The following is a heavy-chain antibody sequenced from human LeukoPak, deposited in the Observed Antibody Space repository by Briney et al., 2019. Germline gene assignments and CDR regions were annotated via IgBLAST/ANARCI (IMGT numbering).Heavy chain of an antibody. Sequence: SETLSLTCAVYGGSFSGYYWSWIRQPPGKGLEWIGEINHSGSTNYNPSLKSRVTISVDTSKNQFSLKLSSVTAADTAVYYCARAPFNSSGWYNWVGDAFDIWGQGTMVTVSS. D-gene: IGHD6-19*01. CDR1: GGSFSGYY. CDR3: ARAPFNSSGWYNWVGDAFDI. J-gene: IGHJ3*02. CDR2: INHSGST. V-gene: IGHV4-34*01.